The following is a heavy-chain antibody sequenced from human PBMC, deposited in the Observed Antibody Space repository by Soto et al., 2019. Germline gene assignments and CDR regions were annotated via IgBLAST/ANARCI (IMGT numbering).Heavy chain of an antibody. D-gene: IGHD6-19*01. J-gene: IGHJ4*02. Sequence: QVQLVESGGGVVQPEMSLRLSCAASGFTFSTHAMHWVRQAPGKGLEWVAMIWNDGSNQHYADSVKGRFTVSRDNSEHTVSLQMNSMRVEDTAVYYCGRDPPGSGCSLDYWGQGTLVTVSS. CDR3: GRDPPGSGCSLDY. CDR1: GFTFSTHA. V-gene: IGHV3-33*01. CDR2: IWNDGSNQ.